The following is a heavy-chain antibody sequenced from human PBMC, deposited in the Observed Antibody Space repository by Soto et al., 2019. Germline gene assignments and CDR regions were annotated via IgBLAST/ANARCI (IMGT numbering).Heavy chain of an antibody. Sequence: GGSLRLSCAASGFTFSSYGMHWVRQAPGKGLEWVAVIWYDGSNKYYADSVKGRFTISRDNSKNTLYLQMNSLRAEDTAVYYCARDPRVIEQWAHFDYWGQGTLVTVSS. D-gene: IGHD6-19*01. V-gene: IGHV3-33*01. CDR1: GFTFSSYG. J-gene: IGHJ4*02. CDR2: IWYDGSNK. CDR3: ARDPRVIEQWAHFDY.